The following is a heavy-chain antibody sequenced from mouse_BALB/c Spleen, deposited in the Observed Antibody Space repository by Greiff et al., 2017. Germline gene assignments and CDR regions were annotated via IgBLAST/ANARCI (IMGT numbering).Heavy chain of an antibody. CDR1: GYTFTSYY. CDR3: ARGEITFDY. Sequence: QVQLQQSGPELVKPGASVRISCKASGYTFTSYYIHWVKQRPGQGLEWIGWIYPGNVNTKYNEKFKGKATLTADKSSSTAYMQLSSLTSEDSAVYFCARGEITFDYWGQGTTLTVSS. CDR2: IYPGNVNT. V-gene: IGHV1S56*01. D-gene: IGHD1-1*01. J-gene: IGHJ2*01.